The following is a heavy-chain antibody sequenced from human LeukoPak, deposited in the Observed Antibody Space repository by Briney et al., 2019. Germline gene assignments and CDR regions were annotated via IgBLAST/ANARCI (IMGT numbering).Heavy chain of an antibody. V-gene: IGHV3-53*01. CDR1: GFTVSSNY. CDR3: ATEGLVHHPRGSGY. CDR2: IYSGGST. D-gene: IGHD6-6*01. Sequence: GGSLRLSCAASGFTVSSNYMSWVRQAPGKGLEWVSVIYSGGSTYYADSVKGRFTISRDNSKNTLYLQMNSLRAEDTAVYYCATEGLVHHPRGSGYWGQGTLVTVSS. J-gene: IGHJ4*02.